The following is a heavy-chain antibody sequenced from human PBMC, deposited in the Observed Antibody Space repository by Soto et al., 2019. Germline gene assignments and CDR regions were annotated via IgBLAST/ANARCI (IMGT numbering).Heavy chain of an antibody. J-gene: IGHJ6*02. V-gene: IGHV1-46*01. CDR2: INPSGGST. CDR1: GYTFTSYY. CDR3: ARGGTTTRGTTGPLYYYYGMDV. D-gene: IGHD1-1*01. Sequence: ASVKVCCKASGYTFTSYYMHWVRQAPGQGLEWMGIINPSGGSTSYAQKFQGRVTMTRDTSTSTVYMELSSLRSEDTAVYYCARGGTTTRGTTGPLYYYYGMDVWGQGTTVTVSS.